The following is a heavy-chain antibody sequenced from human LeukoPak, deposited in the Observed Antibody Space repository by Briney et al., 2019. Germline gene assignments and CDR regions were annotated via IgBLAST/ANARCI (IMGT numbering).Heavy chain of an antibody. J-gene: IGHJ3*02. CDR2: INHSGST. Sequence: PSETLSLTCAVYGGSFSGYYWSWIRQPPGKGLEWIGEINHSGSTNYNPSLKSRVTISVDTSKNQFSLKLSSVTAADTGVYYCAQDPPVGYCSGTSCYSDALDIWGQGTMVTVSS. V-gene: IGHV4-34*01. CDR1: GGSFSGYY. D-gene: IGHD2-2*01. CDR3: AQDPPVGYCSGTSCYSDALDI.